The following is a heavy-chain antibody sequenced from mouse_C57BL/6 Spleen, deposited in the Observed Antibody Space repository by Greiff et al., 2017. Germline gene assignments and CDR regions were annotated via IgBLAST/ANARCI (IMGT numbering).Heavy chain of an antibody. CDR2: INPNNGGT. V-gene: IGHV1-26*01. Sequence: QQSGPELVKPGASVKISCKASGYTFTDYYMNWVKQSHGKSLEWIGDINPNNGGTSYNQKFKGKATLTVDKSSSPAYMELRSLTSEDSAVYYCARNYYYGSSYGAMDYWGQGTSVTVSS. CDR1: GYTFTDYY. CDR3: ARNYYYGSSYGAMDY. J-gene: IGHJ4*01. D-gene: IGHD1-1*01.